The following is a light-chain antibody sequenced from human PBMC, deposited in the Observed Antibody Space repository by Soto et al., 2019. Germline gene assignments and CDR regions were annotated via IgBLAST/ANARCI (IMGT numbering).Light chain of an antibody. Sequence: DILMTKSNSNLSASVGNRVTLSCRASQSTRSLLSWYQQKPGKAPKVLIYAASSLGSGVPSRFSGSGSGTEFTLTISRLEPEDFAVYYCQQYGSSHTFGQGTRLEIK. CDR2: AAS. V-gene: IGKV1-5*01. CDR1: QSTRSL. CDR3: QQYGSSHT. J-gene: IGKJ5*01.